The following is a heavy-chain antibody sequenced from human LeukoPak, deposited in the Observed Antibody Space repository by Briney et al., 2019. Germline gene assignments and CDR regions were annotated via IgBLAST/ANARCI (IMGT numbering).Heavy chain of an antibody. D-gene: IGHD2-15*01. CDR1: GYSFTSYC. Sequence: GESLKISCKVSGYSFTSYCIGWVRQMPGKGLEWMGIIFPIDSETTYSPSFQGQVTISADKSISTAYLQWSSLKASDTAMYYCTRGCSGGSCSRDAMDVWGQGTMVTVSS. J-gene: IGHJ6*02. CDR2: IFPIDSET. V-gene: IGHV5-51*01. CDR3: TRGCSGGSCSRDAMDV.